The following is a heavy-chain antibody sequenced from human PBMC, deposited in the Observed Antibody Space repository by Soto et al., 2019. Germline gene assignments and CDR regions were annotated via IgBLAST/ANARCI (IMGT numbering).Heavy chain of an antibody. V-gene: IGHV4-4*07. J-gene: IGHJ6*02. CDR3: ASHYYKYDYYYGMDV. CDR1: GGSISSYY. CDR2: IYTSGST. Sequence: SETLSLTCTVSGGSISSYYWSWIRQPAGKGLEWIGRIYTSGSTNYNPSLKSRVTMSVDTSKNQFSLKLSSVTAADTAVYYCASHYYKYDYYYGMDVWGQGTTVTASS. D-gene: IGHD3-22*01.